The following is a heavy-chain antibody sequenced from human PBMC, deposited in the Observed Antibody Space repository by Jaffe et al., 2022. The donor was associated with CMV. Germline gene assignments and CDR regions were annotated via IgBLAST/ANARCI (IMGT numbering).Heavy chain of an antibody. CDR2: INPNSGGT. CDR3: ARGGIAARVYYYYGMDV. Sequence: QVQLVQSGAEVKKPGASVKVSCKASGYTFTGYYMHWVRQAPGQGLEWMGWINPNSGGTNYAQKFQGRVTMTRDTSISTAYMELSRLRSDDTAVYYCARGGIAARVYYYYGMDVWGQGTTVTVSS. D-gene: IGHD6-6*01. J-gene: IGHJ6*02. V-gene: IGHV1-2*02. CDR1: GYTFTGYY.